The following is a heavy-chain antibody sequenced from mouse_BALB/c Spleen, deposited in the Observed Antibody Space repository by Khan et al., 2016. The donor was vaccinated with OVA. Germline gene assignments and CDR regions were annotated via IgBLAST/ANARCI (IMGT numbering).Heavy chain of an antibody. CDR3: ARSHYGNFAY. V-gene: IGHV5-9-3*01. Sequence: DVQLVESGGALVKPGGSLKLSCAASGFTFSTYAMSWVRQTPEKRLEWVATISSDGDYTYYPDNVTGRFTISRDNAKNTLYLQMSSLRSEDTAMYYCARSHYGNFAYWGQGTLVTVSA. CDR1: GFTFSTYA. J-gene: IGHJ3*01. CDR2: ISSDGDYT. D-gene: IGHD2-1*01.